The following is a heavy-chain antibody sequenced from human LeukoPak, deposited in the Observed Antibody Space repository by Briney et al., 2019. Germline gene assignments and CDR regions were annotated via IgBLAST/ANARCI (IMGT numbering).Heavy chain of an antibody. CDR3: ASRVYYDFWSGFQSDY. D-gene: IGHD3-3*01. J-gene: IGHJ4*02. Sequence: SETLSLTCTVSGGSISTSSYYWGWIRQPPGKGLEWIGSIYYSGSTYYNPSLKSRVTISVDTSKNQFSLKLSSVTPADTAVYYCASRVYYDFWSGFQSDYWGQGTLVTVSS. V-gene: IGHV4-39*01. CDR1: GGSISTSSYY. CDR2: IYYSGST.